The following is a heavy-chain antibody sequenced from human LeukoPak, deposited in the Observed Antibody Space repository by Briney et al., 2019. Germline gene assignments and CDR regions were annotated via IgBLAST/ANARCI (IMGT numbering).Heavy chain of an antibody. D-gene: IGHD2-8*01. V-gene: IGHV4-34*01. CDR3: ARGAQGYCTNGACYKGGY. J-gene: IGHJ4*02. CDR1: GGSFSGYY. CDR2: INHSGST. Sequence: PSETLSLTCAVYGGSFSGYYWSWIRQPPGKGLEWIGEINHSGSTNYNPSLKSRVTISVDTSKNQFSLKLSSVTAADTAVYYCARGAQGYCTNGACYKGGYWGQGTLVTVSS.